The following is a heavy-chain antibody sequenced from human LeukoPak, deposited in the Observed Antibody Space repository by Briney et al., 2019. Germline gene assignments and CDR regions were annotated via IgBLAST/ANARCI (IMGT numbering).Heavy chain of an antibody. Sequence: GASVKVSCKASGYTFTSYGISWVRQAPGQGLEWMEWISAYNGNTNYAQKLQGRVTMTTDTSTSTAYMELRSLRSDDTAVYYCARDSYYDYLGGFDYWGQGTLVTVSS. CDR2: ISAYNGNT. D-gene: IGHD3-16*01. V-gene: IGHV1-18*01. CDR3: ARDSYYDYLGGFDY. J-gene: IGHJ4*02. CDR1: GYTFTSYG.